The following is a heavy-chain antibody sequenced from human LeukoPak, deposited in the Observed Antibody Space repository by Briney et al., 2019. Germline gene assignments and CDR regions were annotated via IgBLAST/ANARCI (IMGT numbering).Heavy chain of an antibody. CDR3: ARVGSSGWYEGVYFDY. D-gene: IGHD6-19*01. CDR2: IIPIFGTA. CDR1: GGTFSSYA. J-gene: IGHJ4*02. V-gene: IGHV1-69*06. Sequence: ASVKVSCKASGGTFSSYAISWVRQAPGQGLEWMGGIIPIFGTANYAQKFQGRVTITADKSTSTAYMELSSLRSEDTAVHYCARVGSSGWYEGVYFDYWGQGTLVTVSS.